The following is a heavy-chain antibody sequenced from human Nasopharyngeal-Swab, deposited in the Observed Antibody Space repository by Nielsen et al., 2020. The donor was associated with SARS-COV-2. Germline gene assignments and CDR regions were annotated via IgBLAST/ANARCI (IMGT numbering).Heavy chain of an antibody. D-gene: IGHD4-17*01. CDR3: ARDYGDFYFDY. Sequence: GESLKISCAASGFTASSNYMSWVRQAPGKGLEWVSVIYSGGSTYYADSVKGRFTISRDNSKNTLYLQMNSLRAEDTAVYYCARDYGDFYFDYWGQGTLVTVSS. CDR2: IYSGGST. CDR1: GFTASSNY. V-gene: IGHV3-53*01. J-gene: IGHJ4*02.